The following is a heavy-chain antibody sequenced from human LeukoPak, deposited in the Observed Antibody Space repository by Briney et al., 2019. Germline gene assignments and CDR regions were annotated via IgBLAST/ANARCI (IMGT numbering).Heavy chain of an antibody. J-gene: IGHJ6*03. Sequence: PGGSLRLSCAASGFTFDDYGMSWVRQAPGKGLEWVSGINWNGDSTGYADSVKGRFTISRDNAKNSLYLQMNSLTAEDTALYYCARPSGYRPYFYYYYYIDVWGKGTTVTISS. CDR2: INWNGDST. CDR1: GFTFDDYG. D-gene: IGHD3-22*01. V-gene: IGHV3-20*04. CDR3: ARPSGYRPYFYYYYYIDV.